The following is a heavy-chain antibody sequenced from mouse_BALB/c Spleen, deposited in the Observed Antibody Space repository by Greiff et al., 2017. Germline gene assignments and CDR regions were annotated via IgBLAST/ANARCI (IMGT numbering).Heavy chain of an antibody. CDR3: ARDSSGYDYYAMDY. Sequence: LVESGGGLVQPGGSRKLSCAASGFTFSSFGMHWVRQAPEKGLEWVAYISNGSSTIYYADTVKGRFTISRDNPKNTLFLQMTSLRSEDTAMYYCARDSSGYDYYAMDYWGQGTSVTVSS. CDR2: ISNGSSTI. J-gene: IGHJ4*01. CDR1: GFTFSSFG. V-gene: IGHV5-17*02. D-gene: IGHD3-2*01.